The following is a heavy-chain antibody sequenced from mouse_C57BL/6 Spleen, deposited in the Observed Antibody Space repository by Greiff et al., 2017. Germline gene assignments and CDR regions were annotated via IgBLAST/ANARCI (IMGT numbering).Heavy chain of an antibody. CDR2: ISYSGST. CDR3: ARWGYDGHYGWCFDV. D-gene: IGHD2-3*01. J-gene: IGHJ1*03. CDR1: GFSITSGYD. V-gene: IGHV3-1*01. Sequence: EVQLQQSGPGMVKPSQSLSLTCTVTGFSITSGYDWHWIRHFPGNKLEWMGYISYSGSTNYNPSLKSRISITHDTSKNHFFLKLNSVTTEDTATYYCARWGYDGHYGWCFDVWGTGTTVTVSA.